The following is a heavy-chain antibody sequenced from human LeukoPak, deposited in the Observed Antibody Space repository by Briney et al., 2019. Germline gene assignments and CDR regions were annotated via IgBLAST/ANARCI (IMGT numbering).Heavy chain of an antibody. CDR3: VRDMGYYDKV. V-gene: IGHV3-74*01. Sequence: GESLKISCATSGFTFSTSWIHWVRHAPGKGLVWVSRINTDGNTRDYADSVKGRFTISRDNANNTLYLQMNSLRAEDTAVYYCVRDMGYYDKVWGQGTLVTVSS. J-gene: IGHJ4*02. D-gene: IGHD3-22*01. CDR1: GFTFSTSW. CDR2: INTDGNTR.